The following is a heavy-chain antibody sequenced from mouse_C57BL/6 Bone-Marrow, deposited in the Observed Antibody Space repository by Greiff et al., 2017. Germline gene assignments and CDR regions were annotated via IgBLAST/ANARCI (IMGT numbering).Heavy chain of an antibody. CDR2: ISDGGSST. V-gene: IGHV5-4*01. Sequence: EVMLVESGGGLVKPGGSLKLSCAASGFTFSSYAMSWVRQTPEKRLEWVATISDGGSSTYYPDNVQGRFTISRDNAKNNLYLQMSLQKSEDTAMYYSARDFVDDGYYVDYWGQGTTLTVSS. CDR1: GFTFSSYA. CDR3: ARDFVDDGYYVDY. J-gene: IGHJ2*01. D-gene: IGHD2-3*01.